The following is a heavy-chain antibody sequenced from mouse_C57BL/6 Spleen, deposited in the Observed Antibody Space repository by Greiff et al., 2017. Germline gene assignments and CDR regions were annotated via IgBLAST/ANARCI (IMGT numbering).Heavy chain of an antibody. CDR1: GFTFSDYY. J-gene: IGHJ4*01. V-gene: IGHV5-16*01. CDR3: ARGVDGYAMGY. CDR2: INYDGSST. Sequence: DVHLVESEGGLVQPGSSMKLSCTASGFTFSDYYMAWVRQVPEKGLEWVANINYDGSSTYYLDSLKSRFIISRDNAKNILYLQMSSLKSEDTATYYCARGVDGYAMGYWGQGTSVTVSS.